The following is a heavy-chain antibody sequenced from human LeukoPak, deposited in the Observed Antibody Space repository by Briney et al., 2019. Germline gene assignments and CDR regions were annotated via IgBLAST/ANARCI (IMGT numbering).Heavy chain of an antibody. Sequence: SVKVSCKASGGTFSSYAISWVRQAPGQGLEWMGGIIPIFGTANYAQKFQGRVTITADESTSTAYMELSSLRSEDTAVYYCATGYCSGGSCQTYDAFDIWGQGTMVTVSS. J-gene: IGHJ3*02. CDR3: ATGYCSGGSCQTYDAFDI. CDR1: GGTFSSYA. CDR2: IIPIFGTA. V-gene: IGHV1-69*13. D-gene: IGHD2-15*01.